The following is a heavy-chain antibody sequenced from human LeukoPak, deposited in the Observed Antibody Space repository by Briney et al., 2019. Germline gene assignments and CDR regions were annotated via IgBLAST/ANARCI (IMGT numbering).Heavy chain of an antibody. CDR3: ARVLFPSGPTHCFDP. CDR1: GDIFSGHY. CDR2: INPASGGT. Sequence: ASVKLSCTVSGDIFSGHYTQWVRQAPGQGLGRMGWINPASGGTNNAQKFHGRVTMATDTSISTLYMELNSLRSDDTAAYYCARVLFPSGPTHCFDPWGQGTLVTVSS. V-gene: IGHV1-2*02. J-gene: IGHJ5*02. D-gene: IGHD2-21*01.